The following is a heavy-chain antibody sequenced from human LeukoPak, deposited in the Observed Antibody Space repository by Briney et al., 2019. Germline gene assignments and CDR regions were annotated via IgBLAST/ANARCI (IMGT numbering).Heavy chain of an antibody. CDR2: ISWNSGSI. J-gene: IGHJ4*02. Sequence: GRSLRLSCAASGFTFDDYAMHWVRQAPGKGLEWVSGISWNSGSIGYADSVKGRFTISRDNAKNSLYLQMNSLRAEDTAVYYCARVRSGIFAYWGQGTLVTVSS. V-gene: IGHV3-9*01. CDR3: ARVRSGIFAY. D-gene: IGHD1-14*01. CDR1: GFTFDDYA.